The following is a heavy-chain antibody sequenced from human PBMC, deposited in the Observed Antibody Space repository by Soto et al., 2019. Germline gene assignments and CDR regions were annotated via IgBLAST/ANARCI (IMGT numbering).Heavy chain of an antibody. D-gene: IGHD5-12*01. J-gene: IGHJ4*02. Sequence: QGQLVESEGGVVQRGRSLRLSCAASGFTFSSYGMHWVRQAPGKGLEWVAVISYDGSNKYYADSVKGRFTISRDNSKNTLYLQMNSLRAEDTAVYYCAKAKGRWLRDPFDYWGQGTLVTVSS. CDR3: AKAKGRWLRDPFDY. CDR2: ISYDGSNK. CDR1: GFTFSSYG. V-gene: IGHV3-30*18.